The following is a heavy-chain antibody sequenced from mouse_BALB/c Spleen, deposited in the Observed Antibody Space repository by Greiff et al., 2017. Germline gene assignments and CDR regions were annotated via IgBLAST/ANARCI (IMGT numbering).Heavy chain of an antibody. Sequence: EVKLVESGPGLVKPSQSLSLTCTVTGYSITSDYTWNWIRQFPGNKLEWMGYISYSGSTSYNPSLKSRISITRDTSKNQFFLQLNSVTTEDTATYYCARFYGSPWFAYWGQGTLVTVSA. J-gene: IGHJ3*01. CDR1: GYSITSDYT. CDR3: ARFYGSPWFAY. CDR2: ISYSGST. V-gene: IGHV3-2*02. D-gene: IGHD1-1*01.